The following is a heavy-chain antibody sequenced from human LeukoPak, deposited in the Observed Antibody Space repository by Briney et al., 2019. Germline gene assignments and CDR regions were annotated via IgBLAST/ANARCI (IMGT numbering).Heavy chain of an antibody. CDR2: IYPGDSDT. J-gene: IGHJ4*02. CDR3: ARHRHPGSSETYFDY. V-gene: IGHV5-51*01. D-gene: IGHD2-15*01. Sequence: KTGESLKISCKGSGYSFTSYWIGWVRQMPGKGLEWMGIIYPGDSDTRYSPSFQGQVTISADKSISTAYLQWSSLKASDTAMYYCARHRHPGSSETYFDYWGQGTLVTVSS. CDR1: GYSFTSYW.